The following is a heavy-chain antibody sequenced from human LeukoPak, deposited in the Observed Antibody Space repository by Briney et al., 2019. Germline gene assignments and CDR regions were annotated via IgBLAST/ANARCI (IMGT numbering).Heavy chain of an antibody. Sequence: SETLSLTCAVDGGSFSGYYWSWIRQLPGKGLEWIGEINHSGSTNNNPSPKSRVTISVDTSKNQFSLKLSSVTAADTAVYYCARCLLVATRIWFDPWGQGTLVTVSS. CDR3: ARCLLVATRIWFDP. D-gene: IGHD5-12*01. CDR1: GGSFSGYY. V-gene: IGHV4-34*01. J-gene: IGHJ5*02. CDR2: INHSGST.